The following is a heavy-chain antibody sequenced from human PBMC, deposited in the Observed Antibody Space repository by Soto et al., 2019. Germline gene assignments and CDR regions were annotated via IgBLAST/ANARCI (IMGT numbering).Heavy chain of an antibody. V-gene: IGHV4-38-2*02. Sequence: SETLSLTCAVSGYSISSGYYWGWIRQPPGKGLEWIGSIYHSGSTYYNPSLKSRVTISVDTSKNQFSLKLSSVTAADTAVYYCARDPVLDYWGQGTLVT. CDR1: GYSISSGYY. J-gene: IGHJ4*02. CDR2: IYHSGST. CDR3: ARDPVLDY.